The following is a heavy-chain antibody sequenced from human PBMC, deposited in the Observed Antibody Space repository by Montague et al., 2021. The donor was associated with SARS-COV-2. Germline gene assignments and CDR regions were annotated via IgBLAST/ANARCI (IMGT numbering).Heavy chain of an antibody. D-gene: IGHD2-8*01. CDR1: GGSISSSSYY. Sequence: SETLSLTCTVSGGSISSSSYYWGWIRQPPGKGLEWIGSTYYSGSTYYNPSLKSRVTISVDTSKNQFSLKLSSVTAADTAVYYCARHSQAEIVLMVYAMGGWFDPWGQGTLVTVSS. CDR3: ARHSQAEIVLMVYAMGGWFDP. J-gene: IGHJ5*02. CDR2: TYYSGST. V-gene: IGHV4-39*01.